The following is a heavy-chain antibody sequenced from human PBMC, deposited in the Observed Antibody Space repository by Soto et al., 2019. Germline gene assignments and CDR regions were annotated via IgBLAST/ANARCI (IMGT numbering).Heavy chain of an antibody. D-gene: IGHD6-6*01. J-gene: IGHJ4*02. CDR2: IYYSGRT. CDR1: GGSISRDDYY. Sequence: SETLSLTCTVSGGSISRDDYYWTWIRQPPGKGLEWIGYIYYSGRTKYNPSLESRITISIDTSKNHFSLKLSSVSAADTAVHYCAGDRSNSPDYFDYWGQGTLVIVSS. CDR3: AGDRSNSPDYFDY. V-gene: IGHV4-30-4*01.